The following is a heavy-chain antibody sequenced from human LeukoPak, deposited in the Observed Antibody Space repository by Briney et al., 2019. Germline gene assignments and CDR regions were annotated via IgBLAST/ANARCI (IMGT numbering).Heavy chain of an antibody. CDR2: MNPNSGNT. V-gene: IGHV1-8*03. J-gene: IGHJ4*02. CDR3: ARGNTEYDFLSGYYTVDY. Sequence: ATVKVSCKTSGYTFNSYDINWVRQATGQGLEWMRWMNPNSGNTGYAQKFQGRVTITRNTSICTAYMELSSLRSEDAAVYYCARGNTEYDFLSGYYTVDYWGQGTLVTVSS. D-gene: IGHD3-3*01. CDR1: GYTFNSYD.